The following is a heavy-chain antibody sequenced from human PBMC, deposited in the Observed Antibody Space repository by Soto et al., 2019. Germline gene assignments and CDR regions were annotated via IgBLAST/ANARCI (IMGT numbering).Heavy chain of an antibody. CDR3: AKSPIEYSSAPGVY. Sequence: EVQLLESGGGLVQPGGSLRLSCAASGFTFSSYAMSWVRQAPGKALEWVSAISGSGGSTYYADSVKGRFTISRDNSKNTLYLQMSSLRAEDTAVYYCAKSPIEYSSAPGVYWGQGTLVTVSS. CDR2: ISGSGGST. CDR1: GFTFSSYA. D-gene: IGHD6-6*01. J-gene: IGHJ4*02. V-gene: IGHV3-23*01.